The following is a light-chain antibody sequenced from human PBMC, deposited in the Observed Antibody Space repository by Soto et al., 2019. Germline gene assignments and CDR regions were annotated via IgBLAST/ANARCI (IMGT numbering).Light chain of an antibody. CDR1: QSISSY. Sequence: DIQMTQSPSSLSASVGDRVTITCRASQSISSYLNWYQQKPGKAPKLLIYAASSFQSGVPSRFSGSGSETDFTLTISSLQPEDFSTYYCQQSYSRPLTFGGGTKVEIK. CDR3: QQSYSRPLT. J-gene: IGKJ4*01. CDR2: AAS. V-gene: IGKV1-39*01.